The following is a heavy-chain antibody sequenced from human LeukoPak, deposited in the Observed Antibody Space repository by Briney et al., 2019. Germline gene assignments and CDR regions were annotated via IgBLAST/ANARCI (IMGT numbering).Heavy chain of an antibody. V-gene: IGHV4-59*11. CDR1: GGSISSHY. J-gene: IGHJ4*02. Sequence: SETLSLTCTVSGGSISSHYWSWIRQPPGKGLEWIGYIYYSGSTNYNPSLKSRVTISVDTSKNQFSLKLSSVTAADTAVYYCARSGSGMVRGCPLDYWGQGTLVTVSS. CDR3: ARSGSGMVRGCPLDY. D-gene: IGHD3-10*01. CDR2: IYYSGST.